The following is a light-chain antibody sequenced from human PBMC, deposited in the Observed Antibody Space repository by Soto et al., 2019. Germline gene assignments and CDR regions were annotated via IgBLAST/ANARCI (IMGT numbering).Light chain of an antibody. Sequence: QSALTQPHSVSGSPGQSVTRSCTGTSSDVGGYNYVSWYQQHPGKAPKLMIYDVSKWPSGVPDRFSGSKSGNTASLTISGLQAEDEADYYCCSYAGSYTLVFGGGTKLTVL. J-gene: IGLJ2*01. CDR1: SSDVGGYNY. V-gene: IGLV2-11*01. CDR3: CSYAGSYTLV. CDR2: DVS.